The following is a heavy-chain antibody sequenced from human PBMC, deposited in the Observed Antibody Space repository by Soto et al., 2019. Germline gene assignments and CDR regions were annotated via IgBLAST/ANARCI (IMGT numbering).Heavy chain of an antibody. CDR3: ARDQRGSVVTLLDY. CDR2: ISGGASIT. D-gene: IGHD2-15*01. V-gene: IGHV3-48*03. J-gene: IGHJ4*02. Sequence: EVHLVESGGGLVQPGGSLRLSCAASGFTFSSYEMNWVRQAPGKGLEWVSYISGGASITYYADSVKGRFTISRDNAKNSLYLQMNSLRAEDTAVYYCARDQRGSVVTLLDYWGQGTLVTVSS. CDR1: GFTFSSYE.